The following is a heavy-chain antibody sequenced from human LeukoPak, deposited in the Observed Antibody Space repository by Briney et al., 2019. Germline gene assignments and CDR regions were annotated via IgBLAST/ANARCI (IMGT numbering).Heavy chain of an antibody. CDR3: ARTFGYGGNSGFPKYGMDV. D-gene: IGHD4-23*01. J-gene: IGHJ6*02. CDR1: GFTFSSYS. CDR2: ISSSSSYI. V-gene: IGHV3-21*01. Sequence: GGSLRLSCAASGFTFSSYSMNWVRQAPGKGLEWVSSISSSSSYIYYADSVKGRFTISRDNAKNSPYLQMNSLGAEDTAVYYCARTFGYGGNSGFPKYGMDVWGQGTTVTVSS.